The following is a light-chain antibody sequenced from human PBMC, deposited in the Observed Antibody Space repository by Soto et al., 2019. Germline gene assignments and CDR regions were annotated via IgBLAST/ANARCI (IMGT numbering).Light chain of an antibody. CDR1: QSISSY. V-gene: IGKV1-39*01. CDR2: AAS. J-gene: IGKJ5*01. Sequence: DIQMTQSPSSLSASVGDRVTITCRASQSISSYLNWYQHKPGKAPKVLIYAASSLQSGVPSRVSGSGSGTDFTLTISSLQPEDFAVYYCQQRSNWPPDTFGQGTRLEI. CDR3: QQRSNWPPDT.